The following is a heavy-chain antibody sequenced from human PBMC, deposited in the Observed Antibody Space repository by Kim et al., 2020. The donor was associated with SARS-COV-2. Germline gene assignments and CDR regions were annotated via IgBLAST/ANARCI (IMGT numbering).Heavy chain of an antibody. CDR3: ARHVRNWYFDL. CDR1: GGSITSSSYY. Sequence: SETLSLTCTVSGGSITSSSYYWAWIRQPPGKGRECIVNIYYNGNKYYNPSLRSRVTIALDTSKNELALKLTSVTASVTAVYYCARHVRNWYFDLWGRGTLVTVSS. CDR2: IYYNGNK. J-gene: IGHJ2*01. V-gene: IGHV4-39*01.